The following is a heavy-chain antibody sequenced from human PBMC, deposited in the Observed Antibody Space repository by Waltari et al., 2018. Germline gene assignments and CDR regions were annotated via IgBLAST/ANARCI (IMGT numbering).Heavy chain of an antibody. J-gene: IGHJ4*02. Sequence: QVQLVQSGAAVKQPGASVTVACKASGYTYTYYFIHWTRQVPGQGLEWMGWIDPRRRDTSYAQNLQGRVTMTRDTSIGTIYMELSSLRSDDTAVYYCARGPNTGAFDYWGQGTLVTVSS. D-gene: IGHD2-8*02. CDR1: GYTYTYYF. CDR2: IDPRRRDT. CDR3: ARGPNTGAFDY. V-gene: IGHV1-2*02.